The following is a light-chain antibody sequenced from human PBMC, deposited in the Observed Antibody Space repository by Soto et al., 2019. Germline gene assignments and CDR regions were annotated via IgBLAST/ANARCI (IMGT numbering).Light chain of an antibody. CDR2: KAS. CDR3: QQYNSYSQT. J-gene: IGKJ1*01. CDR1: QSISSW. Sequence: DIQMTQSPSTLSASVGDRVTINCRASQSISSWLAWYQQKPGKAPKLLIYKASSLESGVPSRFSGRGSGTEFTLTINSLQPEDFATYYCQQYNSYSQTFGQGTKVDIK. V-gene: IGKV1-5*03.